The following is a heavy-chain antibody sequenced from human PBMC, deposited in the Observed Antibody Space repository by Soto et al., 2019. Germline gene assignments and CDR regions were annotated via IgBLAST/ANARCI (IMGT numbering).Heavy chain of an antibody. D-gene: IGHD2-2*02. CDR3: AKNYCRSTSCYKLRVFYAFDI. CDR1: GFTFGSYA. CDR2: ISGSVGST. J-gene: IGHJ3*02. Sequence: EVQLLESGGGLVQPGGSLRLSCAASGFTFGSYAMSWVRQAPGKGLWWVSSISGSVGSTYYSDSVKGRFTISRDNSKNTPYLKMNSLRAEDTAVYYCAKNYCRSTSCYKLRVFYAFDIWGQGTMVTLSS. V-gene: IGHV3-23*01.